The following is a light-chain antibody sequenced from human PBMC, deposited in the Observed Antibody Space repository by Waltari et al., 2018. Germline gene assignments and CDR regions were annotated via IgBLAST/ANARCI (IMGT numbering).Light chain of an antibody. CDR3: QSYDSSDLWV. V-gene: IGLV6-57*01. CDR1: SGSIASNY. J-gene: IGLJ3*02. CDR2: EDD. Sequence: NFMLTQPHSVSESPGKTVTISCTRSSGSIASNYVQWYQHRPGSSPTPVIFEDDQRPSGVPDRFSGSIDSSSHSASLTISGLKTEDEADYYCQSYDSSDLWVFGGGTRLTVL.